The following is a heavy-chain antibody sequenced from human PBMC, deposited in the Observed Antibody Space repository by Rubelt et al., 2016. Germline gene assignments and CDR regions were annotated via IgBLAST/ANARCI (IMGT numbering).Heavy chain of an antibody. CDR3: ARHWDYDGMDV. CDR1: GGSLSSYY. CDR2: IYYNGNT. J-gene: IGHJ6*02. D-gene: IGHD7-27*01. V-gene: IGHV4-59*08. Sequence: QVQLQESGPGLVKPSETLSLTCTVSGGSLSSYYWNWIRQPPGKGLEWIGYIYYNGNTNYNPSLTRRVTISIDTSKNQLSLKLSSVTAADTAGYYCARHWDYDGMDVWGQGTTVTVS.